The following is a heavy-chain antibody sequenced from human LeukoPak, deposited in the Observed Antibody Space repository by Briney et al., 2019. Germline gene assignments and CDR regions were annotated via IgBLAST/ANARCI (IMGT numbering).Heavy chain of an antibody. CDR2: IWYDGSNK. CDR3: AKDQGYSAYFDY. D-gene: IGHD5-12*01. V-gene: IGHV3-33*06. CDR1: GFTFSSYG. J-gene: IGHJ4*03. Sequence: GGSLRLSCAASGFTFSSYGMHWVRQAPGKGLEWVAVIWYDGSNKYYADSVKGRFTISRDNSKNTLYLQMNSLRAEDTAVYYCAKDQGYSAYFDYWGKGTTVTVSS.